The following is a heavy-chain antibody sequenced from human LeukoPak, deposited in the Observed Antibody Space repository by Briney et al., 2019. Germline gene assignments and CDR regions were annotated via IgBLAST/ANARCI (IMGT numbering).Heavy chain of an antibody. CDR2: IYHSGST. D-gene: IGHD6-19*01. V-gene: IGHV4-30-2*01. J-gene: IGHJ4*02. Sequence: KASETLSLTCAVSGGSISSGGYSWSWIRQPPGKGLEWIGYIYHSGSTYYNPSLKSRVTISVDRSKNQFSLKLSSVTAADTAVYYCARSGWYRPNYYFDYWGQGTMVTVSS. CDR1: GGSISSGGYS. CDR3: ARSGWYRPNYYFDY.